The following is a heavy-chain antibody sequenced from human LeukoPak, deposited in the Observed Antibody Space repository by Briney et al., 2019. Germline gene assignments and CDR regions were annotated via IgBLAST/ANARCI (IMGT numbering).Heavy chain of an antibody. CDR1: GGSVSNYY. V-gene: IGHV4-4*07. J-gene: IGHJ3*02. CDR2: IYTTGAT. D-gene: IGHD3-16*01. CDR3: AREGPSIVTSASDI. Sequence: PSETLSLTCTVSGGSVSNYYWSWIRQPAGKGLEWIGRIYTTGATNYIPSLKSRVTMSVDTSKNQFSLKLTSVTAADTAVYYCAREGPSIVTSASDIWGQGIMVTVSS.